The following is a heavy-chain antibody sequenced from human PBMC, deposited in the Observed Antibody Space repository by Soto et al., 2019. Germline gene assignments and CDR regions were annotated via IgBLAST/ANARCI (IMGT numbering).Heavy chain of an antibody. J-gene: IGHJ3*02. CDR3: SRQNARALWAFEI. V-gene: IGHV4-39*01. CDR2: VYHSGTI. D-gene: IGHD3-16*01. CDR1: GDSIATGAYW. Sequence: QLQLQESGPGLLKPSETLSLTCTVSGDSIATGAYWWAWIRQPPGKGLEWIGSVYHSGTIWYSPSLKSRLTVSIDTSKNQFSLTLSSVTAADTAVYYCSRQNARALWAFEIWGQGTMVTASS.